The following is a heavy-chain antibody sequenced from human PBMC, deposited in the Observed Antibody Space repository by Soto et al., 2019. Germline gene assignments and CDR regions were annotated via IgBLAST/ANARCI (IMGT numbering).Heavy chain of an antibody. CDR3: ARVYEIFGVVTLFDP. J-gene: IGHJ5*02. D-gene: IGHD3-3*01. V-gene: IGHV4-34*01. Sequence: SETLSLTCAVYGGSFSGYYWSWIRQPPGKGLEWIGEINHSGSTNYNPSLKSRVTISVDTSKNQFSLKLSSVTAADTAVYYCARVYEIFGVVTLFDPWGQGTLVTVSS. CDR1: GGSFSGYY. CDR2: INHSGST.